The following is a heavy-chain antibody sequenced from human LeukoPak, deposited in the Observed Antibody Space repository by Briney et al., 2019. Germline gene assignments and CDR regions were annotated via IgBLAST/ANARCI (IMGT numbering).Heavy chain of an antibody. Sequence: SETLSLTCTVSGASISSSSFYWGWIRQPPGKGLEWIGSTYYSGSTYYNPSLKSRVTISVDTSKNQFSLKLSSVTAADTAVYYCARDRYSGTYYPWGQGTLVTVSS. D-gene: IGHD1-26*01. CDR1: GASISSSSFY. V-gene: IGHV4-39*07. CDR2: TYYSGST. CDR3: ARDRYSGTYYP. J-gene: IGHJ5*02.